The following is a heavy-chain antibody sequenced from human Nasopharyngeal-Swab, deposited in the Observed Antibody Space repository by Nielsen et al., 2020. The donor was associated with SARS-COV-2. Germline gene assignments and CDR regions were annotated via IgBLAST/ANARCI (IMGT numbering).Heavy chain of an antibody. CDR2: ISASGVTT. D-gene: IGHD4-11*01. Sequence: GESLKISCAASGFTFSRFGMGWVRQAPGKGLEWVSAISASGVTTYYADSVKGRFTISRDNSKSTLYLQMNSLRAEDTAAYYCAKDLNSNFLNYMDVWGKRTTVSVSS. CDR1: GFTFSRFG. V-gene: IGHV3-23*01. J-gene: IGHJ6*03. CDR3: AKDLNSNFLNYMDV.